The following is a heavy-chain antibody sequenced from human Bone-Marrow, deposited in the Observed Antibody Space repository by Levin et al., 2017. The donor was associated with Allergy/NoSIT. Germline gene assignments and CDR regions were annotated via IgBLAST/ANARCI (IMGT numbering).Heavy chain of an antibody. Sequence: SCAASGFTFDDSAMHWVRQAPGKGLEWVSGISWNSGSRGYADSVKGRFTISRDNAKNSLYLQMNSLRPEDTALYYCARDKRAATPYYLDDWGQGTLVTVSS. V-gene: IGHV3-9*01. CDR3: ARDKRAATPYYLDD. J-gene: IGHJ4*02. D-gene: IGHD2-15*01. CDR2: ISWNSGSR. CDR1: GFTFDDSA.